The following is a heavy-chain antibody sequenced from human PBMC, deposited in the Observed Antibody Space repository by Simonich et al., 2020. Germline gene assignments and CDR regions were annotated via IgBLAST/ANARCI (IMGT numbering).Heavy chain of an antibody. V-gene: IGHV4-39*01. D-gene: IGHD4-4*01. CDR3: ARRPRLTNFADAFDI. J-gene: IGHJ3*02. CDR1: GGSISSSSYY. CDR2: IYYSGTP. Sequence: QLQLQESGPGLVKPSETLSLTCTVSGGSISSSSYYWGWIRQPPGNGLDWIGSIYYSGTPYYNPSLKSRVTISVDTSKNQFSLKLSSVTAADTAVYYCARRPRLTNFADAFDIWGQGTMVTVSS.